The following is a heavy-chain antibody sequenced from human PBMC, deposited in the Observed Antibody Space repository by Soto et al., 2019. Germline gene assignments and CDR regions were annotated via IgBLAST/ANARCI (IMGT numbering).Heavy chain of an antibody. CDR2: IYYSGST. V-gene: IGHV4-31*03. Sequence: PSETLSLTCTVSGGSISSGGYYWSWIRQHPGKGLEWIGYIYYSGSTYYNPSLKSRVTISVDTSKNQFSLKLSSVTVADTAVYYCARTEHIVVVTAIRRYYYYGMDVWGQGTTVTVSS. CDR1: GGSISSGGYY. CDR3: ARTEHIVVVTAIRRYYYYGMDV. J-gene: IGHJ6*02. D-gene: IGHD2-21*02.